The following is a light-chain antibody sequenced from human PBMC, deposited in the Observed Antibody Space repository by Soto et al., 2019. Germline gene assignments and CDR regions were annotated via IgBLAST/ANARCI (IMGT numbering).Light chain of an antibody. CDR1: SSNIGGNP. V-gene: IGLV1-44*01. CDR3: AAFDDSLNGWV. Sequence: SVLTQPPSASGTPGQRVTISCSGSSSNIGGNPVVWYQQLPGTAPKLFIYGTDQRPSGVPDRFSGSKSGTAASLAISGLQSEYAADYYCAAFDDSLNGWVFGGGTKVTVL. J-gene: IGLJ3*02. CDR2: GTD.